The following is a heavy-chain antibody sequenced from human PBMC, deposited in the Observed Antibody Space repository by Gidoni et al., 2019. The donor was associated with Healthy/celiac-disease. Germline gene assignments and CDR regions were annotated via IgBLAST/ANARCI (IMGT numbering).Heavy chain of an antibody. D-gene: IGHD4-17*01. J-gene: IGHJ6*02. CDR2: TA. V-gene: IGHV1-69*01. Sequence: TANYAQKFQGRVTITADDSTSTAYMELSSLRSEDTAVYYCARGQDYAYYYGMDIWGQGTTVTVSS. CDR3: ARGQDYAYYYGMDI.